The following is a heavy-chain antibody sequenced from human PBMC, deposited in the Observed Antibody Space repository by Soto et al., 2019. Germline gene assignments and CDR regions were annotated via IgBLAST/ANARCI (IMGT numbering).Heavy chain of an antibody. CDR1: GLTFSNYV. J-gene: IGHJ4*02. Sequence: PGGCLRLSGAAAGLTFSNYVVHWVLQAPGNGLEWAAVISFDGSNKYYADSMKGRFTVSRDNSKNPLYLQMTSLRTEDTAMYYCAIFLWDVGHAKLPDVYWCQGTLVSDS. CDR3: AIFLWDVGHAKLPDVY. V-gene: IGHV3-30*03. D-gene: IGHD1-26*01. CDR2: ISFDGSNK.